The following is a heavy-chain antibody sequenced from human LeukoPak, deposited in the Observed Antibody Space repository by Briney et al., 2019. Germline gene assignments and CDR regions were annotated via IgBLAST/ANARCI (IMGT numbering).Heavy chain of an antibody. CDR3: ARGRETTMGLYFFDY. J-gene: IGHJ4*02. CDR2: IYTSEST. Sequence: SETLSLTCTVSSGSISSYYWSWIRQPAGKGLEWIGRIYTSESTNYNPSLKSRVTMSLDTSKNQFSLRLSSVTAADTAMYHCARGRETTMGLYFFDYWGQGTLVTVSS. D-gene: IGHD5-18*01. V-gene: IGHV4-4*07. CDR1: SGSISSYY.